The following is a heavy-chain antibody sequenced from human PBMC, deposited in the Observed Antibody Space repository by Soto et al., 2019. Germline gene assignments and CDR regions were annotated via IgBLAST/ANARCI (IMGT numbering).Heavy chain of an antibody. Sequence: WTWLRQHPWKGLEWIGYIYYSGSTYYNPSLTSRLTMSVDTSKNQFSLKLSSVTAADTAVYYCARGNGYYCDYWGQGILVTVSS. CDR3: ARGNGYYCDY. D-gene: IGHD3-22*01. V-gene: IGHV4-31*02. J-gene: IGHJ4*02. CDR2: IYYSGST.